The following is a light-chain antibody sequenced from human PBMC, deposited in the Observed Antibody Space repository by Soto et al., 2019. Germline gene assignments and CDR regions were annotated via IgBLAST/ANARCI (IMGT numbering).Light chain of an antibody. CDR3: QQYNNWPIT. Sequence: IVMRQSPPTIDVSPWERSPLSFRASQNILSNLAWYQQKPGQAPRLLIYGASTRATGIPARFSGSGSGTEFTLTISSLQSEDFEIYYCQQYNNWPITFGQGTRLEIK. J-gene: IGKJ5*01. CDR2: GAS. CDR1: QNILSN. V-gene: IGKV3-15*01.